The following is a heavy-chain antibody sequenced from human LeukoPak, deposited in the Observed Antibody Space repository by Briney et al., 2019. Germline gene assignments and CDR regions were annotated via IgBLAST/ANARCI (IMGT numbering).Heavy chain of an antibody. CDR2: VNTGGSST. CDR3: ARDADCSSTSCHLPDGFDY. J-gene: IGHJ4*02. Sequence: GGSLRLSCAASGFTFSRYWMHWVRQAPGKGLVWDSRVNTGGSSTTYADSVKGRFTVSRDNAKNTLYLQMYSVRAVDTAVYYCARDADCSSTSCHLPDGFDYWGQGTLVTVSS. V-gene: IGHV3-74*01. D-gene: IGHD2-2*01. CDR1: GFTFSRYW.